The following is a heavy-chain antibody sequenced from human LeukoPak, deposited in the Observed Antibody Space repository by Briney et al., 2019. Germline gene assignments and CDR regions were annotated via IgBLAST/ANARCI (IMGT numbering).Heavy chain of an antibody. Sequence: GGSLRLSCAASGFTFSSYSMNWVRQAPGKGLEWVSSISSSSSYIYYADSVKGRVTISRDNAKNTLYLQMNSLRAEDTAVYYCARASASSGYGGYWGQGTLVTVSS. D-gene: IGHD5-12*01. CDR3: ARASASSGYGGY. J-gene: IGHJ4*02. V-gene: IGHV3-21*01. CDR2: ISSSSSYI. CDR1: GFTFSSYS.